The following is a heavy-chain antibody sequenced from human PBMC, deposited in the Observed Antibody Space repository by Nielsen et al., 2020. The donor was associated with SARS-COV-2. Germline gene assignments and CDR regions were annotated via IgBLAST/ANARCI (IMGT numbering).Heavy chain of an antibody. D-gene: IGHD4-11*01. CDR2: ISAYNGNT. V-gene: IGHV1-18*01. Sequence: ASVKVSCKASGGTFSSYAISWVRQAPGQGLEWMGWISAYNGNTNYAQKLQGRVTMTTDTSTSTAYMELRSLRSDDTAVYYCAREGWTTVTYNWFDPWGQGTLVTVSS. CDR3: AREGWTTVTYNWFDP. CDR1: GGTFSSYA. J-gene: IGHJ5*02.